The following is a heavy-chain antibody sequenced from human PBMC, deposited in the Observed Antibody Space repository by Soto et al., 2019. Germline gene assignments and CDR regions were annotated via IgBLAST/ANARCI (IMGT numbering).Heavy chain of an antibody. CDR1: GGSISSGDYY. V-gene: IGHV4-30-4*01. D-gene: IGHD6-6*01. J-gene: IGHJ4*02. CDR2: IYYSGST. CDR3: ARTIIAARPRLFDY. Sequence: PSETLSLTCTVSGGSISSGDYYWSWIRQPPGKGLEWIGYIYYSGSTYYNPSLKSRVTISVDTSKNQFSLKLSSVTAADTAVYYCARTIIAARPRLFDYWGQGTLVTVSS.